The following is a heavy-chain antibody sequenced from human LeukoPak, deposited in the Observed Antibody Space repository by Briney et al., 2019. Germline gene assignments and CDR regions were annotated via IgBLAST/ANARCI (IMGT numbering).Heavy chain of an antibody. Sequence: GGSLRLSCAASGFTFSSYGMHWVRQAPGKGLEWVAVISYDGSNKYYVDSVKGRFTISRDNSKNTLYLQMNSLRAEDTAVYYCAKAGGRAQTPFDPWGQGTLVTVSS. V-gene: IGHV3-30*18. CDR1: GFTFSSYG. CDR2: ISYDGSNK. CDR3: AKAGGRAQTPFDP. J-gene: IGHJ5*02. D-gene: IGHD2-15*01.